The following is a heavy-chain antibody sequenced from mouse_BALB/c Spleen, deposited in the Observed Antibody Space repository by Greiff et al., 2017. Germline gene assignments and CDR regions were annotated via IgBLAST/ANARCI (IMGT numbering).Heavy chain of an antibody. CDR1: GYSITSDYA. V-gene: IGHV3-2*02. CDR3: ARGRYDGDWYFDV. D-gene: IGHD2-14*01. J-gene: IGHJ1*01. CDR2: ISYSGST. Sequence: DVQLQESGPGLVKPSQSLSLTCTVTGYSITSDYAWYWIRQFPGNKLEWMGYISYSGSTSYNPSLKSRISITRDTSKNQFFLQLNSVTTEDTATYYCARGRYDGDWYFDVWGAGTTVTVSS.